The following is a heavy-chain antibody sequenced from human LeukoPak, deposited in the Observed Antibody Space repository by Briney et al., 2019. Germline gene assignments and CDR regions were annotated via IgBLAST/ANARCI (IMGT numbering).Heavy chain of an antibody. CDR2: IWYDGSNK. CDR3: ARAVGDSRYYYYGMDV. V-gene: IGHV3-33*01. D-gene: IGHD6-13*01. Sequence: GGSLRLSCAASGFTFSSYGMHWVRQAPGKGLEWVAVIWYDGSNKYYEDSVKGRFTISRDSSKSTLHLQMNSLRAEDTAVYYCARAVGDSRYYYYGMDVWGQGTTSPSP. CDR1: GFTFSSYG. J-gene: IGHJ6*02.